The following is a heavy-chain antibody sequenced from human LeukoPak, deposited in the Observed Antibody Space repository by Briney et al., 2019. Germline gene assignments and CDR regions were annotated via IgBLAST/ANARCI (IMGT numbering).Heavy chain of an antibody. CDR2: INWNGDNT. CDR3: ARGFDGNFDY. Sequence: GGPLILSCAASGFTFDDYGMSWVRQAPGKGLEWVSGINWNGDNTDYADSVKGRFTISRDNAKNSLYLQMNSLRAEDTALYYCARGFDGNFDYWGQGTLVTVSP. J-gene: IGHJ4*02. CDR1: GFTFDDYG. V-gene: IGHV3-20*04. D-gene: IGHD3-9*01.